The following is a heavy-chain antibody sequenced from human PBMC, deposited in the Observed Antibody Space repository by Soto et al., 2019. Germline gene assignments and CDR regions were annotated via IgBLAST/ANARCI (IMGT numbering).Heavy chain of an antibody. V-gene: IGHV4-31*03. CDR1: GGSISSGGYY. J-gene: IGHJ6*02. CDR3: ARDFTDSSGPTLGMGV. CDR2: IYYSGST. D-gene: IGHD6-19*01. Sequence: SETLSLTCXVSGGSISSGGYYWSWIRQHPGKGLEWIGYIYYSGSTYYNPSLKSRVTISVDTSKNQFSLKLSSVTAADTAVYYCARDFTDSSGPTLGMGVWGQGTTVTVSS.